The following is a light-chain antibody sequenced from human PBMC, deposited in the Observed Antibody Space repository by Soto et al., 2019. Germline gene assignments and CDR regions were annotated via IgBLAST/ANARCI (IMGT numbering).Light chain of an antibody. Sequence: QSVLTQPPSVSAAPGQKVTISCSGGNSNIGNNYVSWYQQLPGTAPKVLIYDNNNRPSGIPDRFSGSKSGTSATLGITGLQTGDEADYYCATWDSSLSTWVFGGGTKLTVL. J-gene: IGLJ3*02. CDR3: ATWDSSLSTWV. V-gene: IGLV1-51*01. CDR1: NSNIGNNY. CDR2: DNN.